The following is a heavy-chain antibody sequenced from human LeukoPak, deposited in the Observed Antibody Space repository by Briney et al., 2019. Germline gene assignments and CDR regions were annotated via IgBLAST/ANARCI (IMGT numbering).Heavy chain of an antibody. J-gene: IGHJ4*02. V-gene: IGHV1-69*06. D-gene: IGHD6-13*01. CDR2: IIPIFGTA. CDR1: GGTFSSYA. Sequence: SEKVSCKASGGTFSSYAISWVRQAPGQGLEWMGGIIPIFGTANYAQKFQGRVTITADKSTSTAYMELSSLRSEDTAVYYCAKHQQQLAIVNFDYWGQGTLVTVSS. CDR3: AKHQQQLAIVNFDY.